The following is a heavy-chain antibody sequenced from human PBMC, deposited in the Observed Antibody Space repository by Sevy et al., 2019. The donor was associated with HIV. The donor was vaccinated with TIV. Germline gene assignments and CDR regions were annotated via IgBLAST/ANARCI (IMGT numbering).Heavy chain of an antibody. CDR3: ARGSIGGIGDFDY. CDR1: GGSINNYF. V-gene: IGHV4-59*01. D-gene: IGHD6-6*01. Sequence: SETLSLTCTVSGGSINNYFWSWIRQPPGKGLELIGYIYYSGSTNYNPSLKSRVTISVDTSKNQFSLKLSSVTAADTAVYYCARGSIGGIGDFDYWGQGSMVTVSS. J-gene: IGHJ4*02. CDR2: IYYSGST.